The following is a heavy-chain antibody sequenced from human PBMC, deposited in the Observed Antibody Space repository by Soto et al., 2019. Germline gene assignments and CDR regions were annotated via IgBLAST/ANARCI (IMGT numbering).Heavy chain of an antibody. D-gene: IGHD1-26*01. CDR3: AGDFQPRSLGATSPDY. CDR2: ISAYNGNT. CDR1: GYTFTSYG. J-gene: IGHJ4*02. V-gene: IGHV1-18*01. Sequence: GASVKVSCKASGYTFTSYGISWVRQAPGQGLEWMGWISAYNGNTNYAQKLQGRVTMTTDTSTSTAYMELRSLRSDDTAVYYCAGDFQPRSLGATSPDYWGQGTLVTVSS.